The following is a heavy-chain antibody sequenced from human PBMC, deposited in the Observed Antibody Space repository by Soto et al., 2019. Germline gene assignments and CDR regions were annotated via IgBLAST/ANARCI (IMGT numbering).Heavy chain of an antibody. CDR3: ARDDSSGYNQFDY. D-gene: IGHD3-22*01. CDR1: GYTFTSYA. V-gene: IGHV1-3*01. J-gene: IGHJ4*02. Sequence: ASVKVSWKASGYTFTSYAMHWVRQAPGQRLEWMGWINAGNGNTKYSQKFQGRVTITRDTSASTAYMELSSLRSEDTAVYYCARDDSSGYNQFDYWGQGTLVTVSS. CDR2: INAGNGNT.